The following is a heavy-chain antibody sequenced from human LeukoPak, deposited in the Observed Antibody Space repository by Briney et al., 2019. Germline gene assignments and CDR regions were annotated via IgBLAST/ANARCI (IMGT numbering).Heavy chain of an antibody. J-gene: IGHJ3*02. CDR3: ARDRSERGLLWFGELSAFDI. Sequence: ASVKVSCKASGYTFTSYAMHWVRQAPGQRLEWMGWINAGNGNTKYSQKFQGRVTITRDTSASTAYMELSSLRSEDTAVYYCARDRSERGLLWFGELSAFDIWGQGTMVTVSS. CDR1: GYTFTSYA. CDR2: INAGNGNT. V-gene: IGHV1-3*01. D-gene: IGHD3-10*01.